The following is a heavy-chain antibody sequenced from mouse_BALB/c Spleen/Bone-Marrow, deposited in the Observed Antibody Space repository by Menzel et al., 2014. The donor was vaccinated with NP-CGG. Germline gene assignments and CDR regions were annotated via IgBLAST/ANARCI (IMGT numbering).Heavy chain of an antibody. CDR3: ARNRYDWFAY. CDR1: GFTFSSYD. Sequence: EVHLVESGGVLVQPGGSLKLSCAASGFTFSSYDMSWVRQTPDKRLELVATISTNGGTTYYPDSVKGRFTISRDNAKSTLYLQMSSLKSADTAIYYCARNRYDWFAYWGQGTLVTVSA. V-gene: IGHV5-6-3*01. CDR2: ISTNGGTT. J-gene: IGHJ3*01. D-gene: IGHD2-14*01.